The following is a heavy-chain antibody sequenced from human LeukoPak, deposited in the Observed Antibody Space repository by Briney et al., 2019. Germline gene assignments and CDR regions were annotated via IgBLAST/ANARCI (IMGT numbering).Heavy chain of an antibody. CDR2: IYYSGST. CDR3: ARGADYYDSSGYKWFDP. V-gene: IGHV4-30-4*08. Sequence: SQTLSLTCTVSGDSIGSGEYYWSWIRQPPGKGLEWIGYIYYSGSTYFNPSLKSRVTILIDTSKNQFSLKLSSVTAADTAVYYCARGADYYDSSGYKWFDPWGQGTLVTVSS. J-gene: IGHJ5*02. CDR1: GDSIGSGEYY. D-gene: IGHD3-22*01.